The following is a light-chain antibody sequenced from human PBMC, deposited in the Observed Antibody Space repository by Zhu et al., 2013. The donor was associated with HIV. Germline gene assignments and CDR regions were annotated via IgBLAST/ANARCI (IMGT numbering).Light chain of an antibody. Sequence: DIQLTQSPSFLSASVGDRVTITCRASQGIRSYLAWYQQKPGKAPKLLIYAASTLQSGVPSRFSGSGSGTEFTLTISNLQPEDFATYYCVQNFNYPRTFGQGTRVE. J-gene: IGKJ1*01. CDR1: QGIRSY. V-gene: IGKV1-9*01. CDR2: AAS. CDR3: VQNFNYPRT.